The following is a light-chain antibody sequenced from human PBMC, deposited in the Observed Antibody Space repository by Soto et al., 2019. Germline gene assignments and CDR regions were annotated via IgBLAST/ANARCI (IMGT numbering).Light chain of an antibody. CDR2: GAS. CDR1: QGIGSY. Sequence: DLPLTQSPSFLSASVGDRVIITCRASQGIGSYLGWYQQAPGKAPKLLIYGASTLQSGVPSRFSGSGCGTEFTLTISSLQPEDVATYYCQQLNTYPAFGGGTKVEI. V-gene: IGKV1-9*01. CDR3: QQLNTYPA. J-gene: IGKJ4*01.